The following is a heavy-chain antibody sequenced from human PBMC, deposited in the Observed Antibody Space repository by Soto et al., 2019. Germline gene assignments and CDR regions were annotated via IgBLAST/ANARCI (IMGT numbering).Heavy chain of an antibody. CDR3: AVGYCTNGVCSILYGMDV. D-gene: IGHD2-8*01. CDR1: GYTFTSYG. V-gene: IGHV1-18*01. Sequence: QVQLVQSGAEVKKPGASVKVSCKASGYTFTSYGISWVRQAPGQGLEWMGWISAYNGNTNYAQKLQGRGTMTTDTSTSTAYMELRSLRSDDTAVYYCAVGYCTNGVCSILYGMDVWGQGTTVTVSS. J-gene: IGHJ6*02. CDR2: ISAYNGNT.